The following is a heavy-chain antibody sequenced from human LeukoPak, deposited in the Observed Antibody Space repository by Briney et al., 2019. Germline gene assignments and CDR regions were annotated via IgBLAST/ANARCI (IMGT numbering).Heavy chain of an antibody. J-gene: IGHJ4*02. CDR2: IYYSGST. D-gene: IGHD1-1*01. V-gene: IGHV4-59*08. CDR1: GGSISSYY. CDR3: ARSPGIWNEYGRLEY. Sequence: SETLSLTCTVSGGSISSYYWSWIRQPPGKGLEWIGYIYYSGSTNYNPSLKSRVTISVDTSKNQFSLKLSSVTAADTAVYYCARSPGIWNEYGRLEYWGQGALVTVSS.